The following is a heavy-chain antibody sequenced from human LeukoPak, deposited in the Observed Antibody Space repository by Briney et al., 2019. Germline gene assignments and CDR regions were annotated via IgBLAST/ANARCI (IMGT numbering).Heavy chain of an antibody. CDR2: TYYRSKWYN. CDR3: ARGGVIAVAGTDY. V-gene: IGHV6-1*01. D-gene: IGHD6-19*01. J-gene: IGHJ4*02. Sequence: SQTLSLTCAISGDSVSSNSAAWNWIRQSPSTGLEWLGRTYYRSKWYNDYAVSVKSRITINPDTSKNQFSLQLNSVTPEDTAVYYCARGGVIAVAGTDYWGQGTLVTVSS. CDR1: GDSVSSNSAA.